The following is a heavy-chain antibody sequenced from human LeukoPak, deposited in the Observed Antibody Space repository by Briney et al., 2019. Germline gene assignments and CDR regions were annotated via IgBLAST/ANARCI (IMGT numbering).Heavy chain of an antibody. CDR3: AGSPWGPFYYYYGMDV. J-gene: IGHJ6*02. D-gene: IGHD7-27*01. Sequence: SETLSLTCAVYGGSFSGYYWSWIRQPPGKGLEWIGEINHSGSTNYNPSLKSRVTISVDTSKNQFSLKLSSVTAADTAVYYCAGSPWGPFYYYYGMDVWGQGTTVTVSS. CDR1: GGSFSGYY. CDR2: INHSGST. V-gene: IGHV4-34*01.